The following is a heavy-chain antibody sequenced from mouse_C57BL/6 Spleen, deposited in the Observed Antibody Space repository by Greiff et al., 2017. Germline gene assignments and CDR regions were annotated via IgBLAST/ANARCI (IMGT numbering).Heavy chain of an antibody. V-gene: IGHV1-7*01. CDR3: ASYDCAY. J-gene: IGHJ3*01. CDR1: GYTFTSYW. D-gene: IGHD2-4*01. CDR2: INPSSGYT. Sequence: VQLQQSGAELAKPGASVKLSCKASGYTFTSYWMHWVKQRPGQGLEWIGYINPSSGYTKYNQKFKDKATLTAAKSSSTSYMQLSSLTYEVYEGYYCASYDCAYWGQGTLVTVSA.